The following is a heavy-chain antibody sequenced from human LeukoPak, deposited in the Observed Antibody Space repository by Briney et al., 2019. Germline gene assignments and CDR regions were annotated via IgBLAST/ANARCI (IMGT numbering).Heavy chain of an antibody. CDR1: GFTFSSYE. J-gene: IGHJ4*02. CDR2: ISSSDNTI. D-gene: IGHD6-19*01. V-gene: IGHV3-48*03. CDR3: ARGGAVAGLDY. Sequence: GGSLRLSCAASGFTFSSYEMNWVRQAPGKGLEWVSYISSSDNTIYYADSVKGRFTISRDNAKLYLQMNSLSAEDTAFYYCARGGAVAGLDYWGQGTLVTVSS.